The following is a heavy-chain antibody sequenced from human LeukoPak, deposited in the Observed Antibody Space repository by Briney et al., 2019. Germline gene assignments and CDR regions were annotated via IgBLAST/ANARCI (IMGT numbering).Heavy chain of an antibody. D-gene: IGHD6-13*01. CDR2: IYSGGST. V-gene: IGHV3-53*01. J-gene: IGHJ5*02. CDR3: ARVGSSSWYEGWWFDP. Sequence: GGSLRLSCAASGFTVSSNYMSWVRQAPGKGLEWVSVIYSGGSTYYADSVKGRFTISTDNSKNTLYLQMNSLRAEDTAVYYCARVGSSSWYEGWWFDPWGQGTLVTVSS. CDR1: GFTVSSNY.